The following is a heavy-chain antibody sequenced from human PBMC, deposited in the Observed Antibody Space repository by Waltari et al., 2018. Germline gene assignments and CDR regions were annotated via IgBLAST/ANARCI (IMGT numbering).Heavy chain of an antibody. Sequence: QVQLQESGPGLVKPSETLSLTCTVSGGSISRHYWSWIRQPPGKGLEWIGYIYYSGSTNYNPSLKRRVTISVETSKNQFSLKLSSVTAADTAVYYCARGPQTPYYFDYWGQGTLVTVSS. J-gene: IGHJ4*02. CDR1: GGSISRHY. CDR3: ARGPQTPYYFDY. CDR2: IYYSGST. V-gene: IGHV4-59*11.